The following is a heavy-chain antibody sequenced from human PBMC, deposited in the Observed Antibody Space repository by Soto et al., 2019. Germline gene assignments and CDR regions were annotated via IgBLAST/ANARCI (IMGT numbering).Heavy chain of an antibody. CDR2: MNPNSGNT. J-gene: IGHJ6*03. CDR3: ARGPYGYSSSSGPYYYYYMDV. CDR1: GYTFTSYD. Sequence: ASVKVSCKASGYTFTSYDINWVRQATGQGLEWMGWMNPNSGNTGYAQKFQGRVTMTRNTSISTAYMELSSLRSEDTAVYYCARGPYGYSSSSGPYYYYYMDVWGKGTTVTVSS. D-gene: IGHD6-6*01. V-gene: IGHV1-8*01.